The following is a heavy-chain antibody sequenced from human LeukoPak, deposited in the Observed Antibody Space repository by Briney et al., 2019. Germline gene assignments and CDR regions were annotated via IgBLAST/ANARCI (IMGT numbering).Heavy chain of an antibody. J-gene: IGHJ5*02. Sequence: PGRSLRLSCAASGFTFSSYAMHWVRQAPGKGLEWVAVISYDGSNKYYADSVKGRFTISRDNSKNTLYLQMNSLRAEDTAVYYCARDSTMEHNWFDPWGQGTPVTVSS. V-gene: IGHV3-30-3*01. D-gene: IGHD1/OR15-1a*01. CDR1: GFTFSSYA. CDR2: ISYDGSNK. CDR3: ARDSTMEHNWFDP.